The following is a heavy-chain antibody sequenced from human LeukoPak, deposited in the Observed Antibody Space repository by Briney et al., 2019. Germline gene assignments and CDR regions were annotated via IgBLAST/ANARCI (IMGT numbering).Heavy chain of an antibody. J-gene: IGHJ4*02. Sequence: SETLSLTCSVSGGSMSDSITWGWIRQPPGKGLEWIGSIYYSGSTYYNPSLKSRVTISVDTSKNQFSLKLSSVTAADTAVYYCARDLAQPYYYGSGSYFIFDYWGQGTLVTVSS. V-gene: IGHV4-39*07. D-gene: IGHD3-10*01. CDR3: ARDLAQPYYYGSGSYFIFDY. CDR2: IYYSGST. CDR1: GGSMSDSIT.